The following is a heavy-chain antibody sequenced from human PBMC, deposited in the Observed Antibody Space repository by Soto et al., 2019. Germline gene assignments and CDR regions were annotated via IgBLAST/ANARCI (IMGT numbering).Heavy chain of an antibody. J-gene: IGHJ6*02. Sequence: QITLTESGPTLVKPTQTLTLTCTFSGISLTNSGVGVSWIRQPPGKALEWLAVIYWDDAKHFSPSQKSRLTLIKDNTEKQVGPTMTKRDSWDTATLFLAPIEVDLQGFAVWGPGTTVIVSS. CDR2: IYWDDAK. V-gene: IGHV2-5*02. CDR3: APIEVDLQGFAV. CDR1: GISLTNSGVG. D-gene: IGHD6-19*01.